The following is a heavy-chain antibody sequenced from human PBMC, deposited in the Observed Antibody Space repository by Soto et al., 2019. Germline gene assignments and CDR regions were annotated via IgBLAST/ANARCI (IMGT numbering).Heavy chain of an antibody. D-gene: IGHD3-16*01. V-gene: IGHV1-2*02. CDR2: INPNSGGT. CDR3: AKGGLWGAYYFDY. J-gene: IGHJ4*02. CDR1: GYTFTGYY. Sequence: ASVKVSCKASGYTFTGYYMHWVRQAPGQGLEWMGWINPNSGGTNYAKKFQGRVTMTRDTSISTAYMELSRLRSDDTAVYYCAKGGLWGAYYFDYWGQGIPVTVSS.